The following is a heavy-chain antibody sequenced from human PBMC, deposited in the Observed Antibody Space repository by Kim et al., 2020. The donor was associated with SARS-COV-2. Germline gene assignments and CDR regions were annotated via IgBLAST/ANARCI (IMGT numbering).Heavy chain of an antibody. CDR1: GYSFSNYG. V-gene: IGHV1-18*01. D-gene: IGHD3-22*01. CDR2: ISSNSGHT. J-gene: IGHJ4*01. CDR3: APYYDSNSYRGQWD. Sequence: ASVKVSCKVSGYSFSNYGLVWARQAPGQGLEWMGWISSNSGHTKYAQNVQGRVTLTTDTSTNTGYMELSSLRSDDTAVYYCAPYYDSNSYRGQWDWGQGTPVNVSS.